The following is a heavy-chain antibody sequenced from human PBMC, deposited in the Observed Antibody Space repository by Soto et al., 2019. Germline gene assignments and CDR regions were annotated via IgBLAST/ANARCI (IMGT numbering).Heavy chain of an antibody. J-gene: IGHJ4*02. CDR2: ISYDGTNK. CDR3: ATKMGPQWELVKLKGDY. Sequence: QVQLVESGGGVVQTGRSLRLSCVISGFSFSTNAMHWVRQAPGKGLEWVAVISYDGTNKYYADSVKGRFTISRDNSKDTLYLQMNSLRPEDTAVYHCATKMGPQWELVKLKGDYWGQGTLVIVSS. V-gene: IGHV3-30-3*01. D-gene: IGHD1-26*01. CDR1: GFSFSTNA.